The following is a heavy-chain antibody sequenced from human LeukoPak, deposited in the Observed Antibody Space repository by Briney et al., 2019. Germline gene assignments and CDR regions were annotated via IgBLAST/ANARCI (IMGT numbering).Heavy chain of an antibody. J-gene: IGHJ6*03. V-gene: IGHV1-69*06. D-gene: IGHD1-26*01. CDR3: ARGGWEVVYYNYYMDV. CDR1: GGTFSSYA. CDR2: IIPIFGTA. Sequence: SVKVSCKASGGTFSSYAISWVRQAPGQGLEWMGGIIPIFGTANYAQKFQGRVTITADKSTSTAYMELSSLRSEDTAVYYCARGGWEVVYYNYYMDVWGKGTTVTVSS.